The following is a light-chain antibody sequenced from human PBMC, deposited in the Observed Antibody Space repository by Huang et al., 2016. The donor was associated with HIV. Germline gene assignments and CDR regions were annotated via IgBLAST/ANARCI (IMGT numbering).Light chain of an antibody. Sequence: AVQLTQFPPSLSASVGDRVTITCRASQDIRTSLAWYQHKPGKAPKLLISAALNLQSGVSSRFSGDSAGTYFTLCISSLQPEDAATYYCQQLHEYPITFGQGTKVEIK. V-gene: IGKV1-6*01. J-gene: IGKJ1*01. CDR3: QQLHEYPIT. CDR2: AAL. CDR1: QDIRTS.